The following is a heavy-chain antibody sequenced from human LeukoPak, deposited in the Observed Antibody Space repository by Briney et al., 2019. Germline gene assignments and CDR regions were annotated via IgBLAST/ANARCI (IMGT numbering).Heavy chain of an antibody. CDR2: ISSSSSYT. V-gene: IGHV3-11*06. CDR1: GFTFSDYY. J-gene: IGHJ4*02. D-gene: IGHD3/OR15-3a*01. Sequence: GGSLRLSCAASGFTFSDYYMSWIRQAPGKGLEWVSYISSSSSYTNYADSVKGRFTISRDNAKNPLYLQMNSLRAEDTAVYYCARAGTGYFTVGGNFDYWGQGTLVTVSS. CDR3: ARAGTGYFTVGGNFDY.